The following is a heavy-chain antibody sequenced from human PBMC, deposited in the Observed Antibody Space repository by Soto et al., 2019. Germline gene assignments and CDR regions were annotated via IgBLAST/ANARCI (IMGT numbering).Heavy chain of an antibody. CDR3: ARESLFHGGVFNS. CDR2: IYYSGST. Sequence: PSETLSLTCTVSGGSISSDDYYWSWIRQPPGKGLEWIGYIYYSGSTNYNPSLKSRVTISADTSKNQFSLSLTSVTAADTAVYYCARESLFHGGVFNSWGQGSLVTVSS. CDR1: GGSISSDDYY. J-gene: IGHJ4*02. D-gene: IGHD3-10*02. V-gene: IGHV4-61*08.